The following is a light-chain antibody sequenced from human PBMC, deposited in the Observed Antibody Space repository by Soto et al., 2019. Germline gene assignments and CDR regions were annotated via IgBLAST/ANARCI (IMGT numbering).Light chain of an antibody. V-gene: IGLV1-40*01. J-gene: IGLJ1*01. CDR3: QSYDSSLSTYV. CDR1: SSNIGAGYA. CDR2: GNN. Sequence: QSVLAQPPSVSGAPGQRVTISCTGSSSNIGAGYAVHWYQQLPGTAPKLLIYGNNNRPSGVPDRFSGSKSGTSASLAITGLQAEDEADYYCQSYDSSLSTYVFGTRTKVTVL.